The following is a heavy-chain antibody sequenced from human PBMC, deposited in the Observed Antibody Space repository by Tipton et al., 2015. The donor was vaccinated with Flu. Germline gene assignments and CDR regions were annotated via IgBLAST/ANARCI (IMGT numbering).Heavy chain of an antibody. D-gene: IGHD5/OR15-5a*01. Sequence: TLSLTCTVSGGSISGFYWNWIRQSPGEGLEWIGCIHYTGRTMYNSSLKSRVTISLDTSKNQFSLKLGSVTAADTAIYYCAREFFYAQFDDWGQGILVAVTS. J-gene: IGHJ4*02. CDR2: IHYTGRT. V-gene: IGHV4-59*01. CDR3: AREFFYAQFDD. CDR1: GGSISGFY.